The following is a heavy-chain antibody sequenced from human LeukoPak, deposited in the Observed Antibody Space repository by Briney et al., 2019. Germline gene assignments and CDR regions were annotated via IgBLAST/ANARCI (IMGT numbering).Heavy chain of an antibody. J-gene: IGHJ4*02. CDR3: ARVWIATMVRGVSPFDY. CDR2: ISAYNGNT. D-gene: IGHD3-10*01. Sequence: ASVKVSCKASGYTFTSYGMSWVRQAPGQGLEWMGWISAYNGNTNYAQKLQGRVTMTTDTSTSTAYMELRSLRSDDTAVYYCARVWIATMVRGVSPFDYWGQGTLVTVSS. CDR1: GYTFTSYG. V-gene: IGHV1-18*01.